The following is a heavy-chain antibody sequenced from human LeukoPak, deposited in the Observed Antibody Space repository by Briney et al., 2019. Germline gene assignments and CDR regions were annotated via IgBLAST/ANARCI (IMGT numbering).Heavy chain of an antibody. Sequence: GGSLRLSCAASGFIFSHYWMSWVRQAPGKGLEWVANIKPDGTEKYYVDSVKGRFTISRDNAKNSLYPLMDSLRAEDTAVYYCAREDMWAFDMWSQGTMVTVSS. CDR2: IKPDGTEK. J-gene: IGHJ3*02. CDR3: AREDMWAFDM. V-gene: IGHV3-7*01. D-gene: IGHD2-15*01. CDR1: GFIFSHYW.